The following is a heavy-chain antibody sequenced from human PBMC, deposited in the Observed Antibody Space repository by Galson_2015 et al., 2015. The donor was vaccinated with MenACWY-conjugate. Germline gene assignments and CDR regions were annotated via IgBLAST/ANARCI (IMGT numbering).Heavy chain of an antibody. V-gene: IGHV3-48*02. J-gene: IGHJ4*02. CDR3: ARVPGYSYGYYDW. D-gene: IGHD5-18*01. Sequence: SLRLSCAASGFTFSTYRMNWVRQAPGKGLEWVSYISSSSSTIYYADSVKGRFTISRDNAKNSPYLQMNTLRDEDTAVYYCARVPGYSYGYYDWWGQGTLVTVSS. CDR1: GFTFSTYR. CDR2: ISSSSSTI.